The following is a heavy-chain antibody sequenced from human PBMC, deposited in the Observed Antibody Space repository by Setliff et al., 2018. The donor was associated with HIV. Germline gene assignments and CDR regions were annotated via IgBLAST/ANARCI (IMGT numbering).Heavy chain of an antibody. CDR2: IIPISGTV. CDR3: ARDFGGYCSSTSCPGLFDP. CDR1: GGTFSSYA. J-gene: IGHJ5*02. Sequence: SVKVSCKASGGTFSSYAISWVRQAPGQGLEWMGGIIPISGTVNYAQKFWGRVTITTHESTSTAYMELSSLRSEDTAVYYCARDFGGYCSSTSCPGLFDPWGQGTLVTVSS. D-gene: IGHD2-2*01. V-gene: IGHV1-69*05.